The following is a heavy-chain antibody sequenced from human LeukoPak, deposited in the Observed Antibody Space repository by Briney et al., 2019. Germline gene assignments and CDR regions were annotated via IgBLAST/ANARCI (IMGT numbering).Heavy chain of an antibody. CDR3: ARSEYQLSSPYYYGMDV. V-gene: IGHV1-8*01. Sequence: ASVKVSCKASGYTFTSYDINWVRQATGQGLEWMGWMNPSSGNTGYAQKFQGRVTMTRNTSISTAYMEVSSLRSEDTAVYYCARSEYQLSSPYYYGMDVWGQGTTVTVSS. D-gene: IGHD2-2*01. CDR1: GYTFTSYD. J-gene: IGHJ6*02. CDR2: MNPSSGNT.